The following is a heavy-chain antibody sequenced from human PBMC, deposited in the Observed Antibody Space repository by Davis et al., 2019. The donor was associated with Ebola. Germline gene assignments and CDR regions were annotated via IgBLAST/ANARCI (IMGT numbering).Heavy chain of an antibody. CDR1: GYTFTSYD. V-gene: IGHV1-2*02. D-gene: IGHD2-15*01. J-gene: IGHJ4*02. CDR3: ARLGYCSGGSCYYFDY. Sequence: ASVKVSCKASGYTFTSYDINWVRQATGQGLEWMGWINPNSGGTNYAQKFQGRVTMTRDTSISTAYMELSRLRSDDTAVYYCARLGYCSGGSCYYFDYWDQGTLVTVSS. CDR2: INPNSGGT.